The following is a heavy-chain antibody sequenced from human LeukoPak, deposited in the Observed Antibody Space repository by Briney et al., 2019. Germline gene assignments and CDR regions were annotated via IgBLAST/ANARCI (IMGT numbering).Heavy chain of an antibody. D-gene: IGHD2-15*01. J-gene: IGHJ6*04. Sequence: GGSLRLSCAASGFTFSGYYMSWIRQAPGKGLEWVASIKKDGSEKNYVDSVKGRFTISRDNAKNSLYLQMNSLRAEDTAIYYCARQRMVDVWGKGATVIVSS. CDR2: IKKDGSEK. CDR3: ARQRMVDV. V-gene: IGHV3-7*03. CDR1: GFTFSGYY.